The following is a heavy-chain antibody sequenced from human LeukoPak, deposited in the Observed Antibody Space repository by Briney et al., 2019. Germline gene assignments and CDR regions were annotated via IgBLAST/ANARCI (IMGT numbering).Heavy chain of an antibody. D-gene: IGHD1-26*01. Sequence: ASVKVSCKVSGYTLTELSMHSVRQAPGKGLEWVGGFYPEDGETIYAQKFQGRVTMTEDTSTDTAYMELSRLRSEDTAVYYCATINDSGSFLDAFDIWGQGTMVTVSS. CDR3: ATINDSGSFLDAFDI. CDR1: GYTLTELS. V-gene: IGHV1-24*01. J-gene: IGHJ3*02. CDR2: FYPEDGET.